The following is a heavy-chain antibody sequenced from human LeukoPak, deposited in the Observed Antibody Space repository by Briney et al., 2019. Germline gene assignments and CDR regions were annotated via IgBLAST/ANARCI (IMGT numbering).Heavy chain of an antibody. J-gene: IGHJ4*02. D-gene: IGHD6-6*01. V-gene: IGHV1-69*13. CDR1: GGTFSSYA. Sequence: SVKVSCKASGGTFSSYAISRVRQAPGQGLEWMGGIIPIFGTANYAQKFQGRVTITADESTSTAYMELSSLRSEDTAVYYCAREYSSSPYYFDYWGQGTLVTVSS. CDR3: AREYSSSPYYFDY. CDR2: IIPIFGTA.